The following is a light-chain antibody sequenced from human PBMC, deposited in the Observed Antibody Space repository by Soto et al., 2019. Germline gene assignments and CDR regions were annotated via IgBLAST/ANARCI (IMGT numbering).Light chain of an antibody. CDR3: QKYNSAPRT. CDR2: AAS. V-gene: IGKV1-27*01. J-gene: IGKJ4*02. Sequence: DIQMTQSPSSLSASVGDRVTITCRASQSISSYLNWYQQKPGKAPKLLIYAASTLQSGVPSRFSGSGSGTDFTLTISSLQPEDVATYYCQKYNSAPRTFGGGTKVDNK. CDR1: QSISSY.